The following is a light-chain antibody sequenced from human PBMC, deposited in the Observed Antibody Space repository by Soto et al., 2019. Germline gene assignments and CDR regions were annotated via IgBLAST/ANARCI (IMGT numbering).Light chain of an antibody. CDR3: QAWDSSNAHVV. Sequence: SYELTQPPSVSVSPGQTASITCSGDKLGDKYACWYQQKPGQSPVLVIYQDSKRPSGIPERFSGSNSGNTATLTISGTQAMDEADYYCQAWDSSNAHVVFGGGTKLTVL. V-gene: IGLV3-1*01. CDR1: KLGDKY. J-gene: IGLJ2*01. CDR2: QDS.